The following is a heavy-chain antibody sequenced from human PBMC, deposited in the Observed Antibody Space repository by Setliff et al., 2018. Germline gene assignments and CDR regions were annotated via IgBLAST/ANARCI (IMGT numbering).Heavy chain of an antibody. CDR2: IDPSDSYT. CDR3: ARLRGATSYYYMDV. Sequence: GESLKISRKGSGYSFTRNWLSWVRQMPGKGLEWMGRIDPSDSYTNYSPSFQGHVTISADKSISTAYVQWSNLKASDTAMYYCARLRGATSYYYMDVWGKGTTVTVSS. V-gene: IGHV5-10-1*01. J-gene: IGHJ6*03. CDR1: GYSFTRNW. D-gene: IGHD1-26*01.